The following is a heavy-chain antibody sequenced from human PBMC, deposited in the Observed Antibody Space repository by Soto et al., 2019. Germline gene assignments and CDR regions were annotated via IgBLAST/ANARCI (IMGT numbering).Heavy chain of an antibody. D-gene: IGHD2-21*01. V-gene: IGHV4-34*01. CDR1: GGSFSGYY. CDR2: INHSGST. Sequence: PSETLSLTCAVYGGSFSGYYWSWIRQPPGKGLEWIGEINHSGSTNYNPSLKSRVTISVDTSKNQFSLKLSSVTAADTAVYYCARGPIAMYYFDHWGLGTLVTVSS. CDR3: ARGPIAMYYFDH. J-gene: IGHJ4*02.